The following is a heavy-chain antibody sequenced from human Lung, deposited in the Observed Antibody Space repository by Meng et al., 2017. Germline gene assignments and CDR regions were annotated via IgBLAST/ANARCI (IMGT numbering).Heavy chain of an antibody. CDR3: ARDIVVTFGELTTLDS. CDR1: GYTFTNYA. J-gene: IGHJ4*02. CDR2: INAGSENT. V-gene: IGHV1-3*01. Sequence: QVHLVQSGAEVKKPGAPVTVSCTASGYTFTNYAMHWVRQAPGQGLEWMGWINAGSENTEYSQKFQGRVTLTRDTSATTAYMELRSLKSEDTAIYYCARDIVVTFGELTTLDSWGQGTLVTVSS. D-gene: IGHD2-21*01.